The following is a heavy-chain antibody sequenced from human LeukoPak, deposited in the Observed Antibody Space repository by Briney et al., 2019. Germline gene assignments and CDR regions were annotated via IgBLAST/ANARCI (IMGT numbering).Heavy chain of an antibody. CDR1: GFTFSSYG. V-gene: IGHV3-33*01. CDR2: IWYDGSNK. CDR3: ARDWAPYSSSSGYNWFDP. Sequence: PGRSLRLSCAASGFTFSSYGMHWVRQAPGKGLEWVAVIWYDGSNKYYADSVKGRFTISRDNSKNTLYLQMNSLRAEDTAVYYCARDWAPYSSSSGYNWFDPWSQGTLVTVSS. J-gene: IGHJ5*02. D-gene: IGHD6-6*01.